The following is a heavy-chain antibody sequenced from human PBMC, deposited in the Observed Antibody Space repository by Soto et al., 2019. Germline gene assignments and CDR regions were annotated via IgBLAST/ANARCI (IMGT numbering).Heavy chain of an antibody. V-gene: IGHV1-69*06. CDR2: IIPIFGTA. D-gene: IGHD3-9*01. CDR1: GGTFSSYA. J-gene: IGHJ4*02. CDR3: ARVGDYDILTGYYLPY. Sequence: QVQLVQSGAEVKKPGSSVKVSCKASGGTFSSYAISWVRQAPGQGLGWMGGIIPIFGTANYAQKFQGRVTITADKSTSTAYMELSSLRSEDTAVYYCARVGDYDILTGYYLPYWGQGTLVTVSS.